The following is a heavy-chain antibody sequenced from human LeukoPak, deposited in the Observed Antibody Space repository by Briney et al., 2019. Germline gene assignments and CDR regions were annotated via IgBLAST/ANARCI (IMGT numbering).Heavy chain of an antibody. V-gene: IGHV3-7*03. J-gene: IGHJ4*02. CDR1: GFTFNSYW. Sequence: PGGSLRLSCAASGFTFNSYWMSWVRQAPGKGLDWMANIKHDGSEKKYVDSVKGRFTISRDNTKNSLYLQMNSLRAEDTAVYYCARGYTSLYWGQGTLVTVSS. CDR2: IKHDGSEK. CDR3: ARGYTSLY. D-gene: IGHD6-13*01.